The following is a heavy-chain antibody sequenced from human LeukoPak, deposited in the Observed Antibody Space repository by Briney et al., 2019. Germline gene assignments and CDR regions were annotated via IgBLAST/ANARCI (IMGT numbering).Heavy chain of an antibody. J-gene: IGHJ6*03. D-gene: IGHD3-10*01. CDR1: GGSISSSSYY. V-gene: IGHV4-39*07. CDR3: ARMVRGLYYYYYYMDV. Sequence: SETLSLTCTVSGGSISSSSYYWGWIRQPPGKGLEWIGRIYTSGSTNYNPSLKSRVTMSVDTSKNQFSPKLSSVTAADTAVYYCARMVRGLYYYYYYMDVWGKGTTVTISS. CDR2: IYTSGST.